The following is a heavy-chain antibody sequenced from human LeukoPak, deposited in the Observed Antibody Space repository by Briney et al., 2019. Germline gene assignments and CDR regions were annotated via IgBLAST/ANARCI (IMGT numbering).Heavy chain of an antibody. D-gene: IGHD3-22*01. CDR3: ARSPRPLYDSSGYYYDY. CDR2: IYSGGST. CDR1: GFTVSSNY. V-gene: IGHV3-53*01. J-gene: IGHJ4*02. Sequence: GGSLRLSCAASGFTVSSNYMIWVRQAPGKGGAGVSVIYSGGSTYYADSVKGRFTISRDNSKNTPYLQMNSLRAEDTAVYYCARSPRPLYDSSGYYYDYWGQGTLVTVSS.